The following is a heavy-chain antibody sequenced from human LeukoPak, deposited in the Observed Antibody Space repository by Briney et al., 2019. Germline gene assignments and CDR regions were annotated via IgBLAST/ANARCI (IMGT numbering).Heavy chain of an antibody. CDR1: GGSISSYY. J-gene: IGHJ4*02. V-gene: IGHV4-59*08. CDR2: IFYSGST. Sequence: PSETLSLTCTVSGGSISSYYWSWIRQSPGKGLEWIGYIFYSGSTNDNPSLKSRVTMSVDTSKNQVSLKLSSVTAADTAVYYCATAPQSSGYYSYWGQGTLVTVSS. CDR3: ATAPQSSGYYSY. D-gene: IGHD3-3*01.